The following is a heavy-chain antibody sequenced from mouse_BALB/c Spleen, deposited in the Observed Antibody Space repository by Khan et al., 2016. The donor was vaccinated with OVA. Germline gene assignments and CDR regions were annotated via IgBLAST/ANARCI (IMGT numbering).Heavy chain of an antibody. CDR1: GYSFTGYF. V-gene: IGHV1-20*02. CDR2: INPHIGET. CDR3: ARTYGSDFDY. D-gene: IGHD1-1*01. Sequence: VQLQQSGPELVKPGASVKISCKASGYSFTGYFMNWVMQSHGKSLEWIGRINPHIGETLYNQKFRDKATLTVDESSSTAHMELRSLASEDSEVYYCARTYGSDFDYWGQGTTLTVSS. J-gene: IGHJ2*01.